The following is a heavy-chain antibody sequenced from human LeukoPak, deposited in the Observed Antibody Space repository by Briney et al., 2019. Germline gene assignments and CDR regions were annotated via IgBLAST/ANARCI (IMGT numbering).Heavy chain of an antibody. J-gene: IGHJ6*02. V-gene: IGHV3-21*01. CDR1: GFTFSSYW. CDR3: AKYKGAALYYHYGMDV. CDR2: ISDSSTFI. D-gene: IGHD6-13*01. Sequence: TGGSLRLSCAASGFTFSSYWMSWVRQAPGKGLEWVSSISDSSTFIYYADSVKGRFTISRDNAKNSLYLQMNSLRAEDTAVYYCAKYKGAALYYHYGMDVWGQGTTVIVSS.